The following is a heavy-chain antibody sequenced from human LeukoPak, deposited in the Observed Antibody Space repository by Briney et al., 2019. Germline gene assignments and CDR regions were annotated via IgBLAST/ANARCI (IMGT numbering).Heavy chain of an antibody. CDR3: ARDFDMGITPGDDFDF. J-gene: IGHJ4*02. CDR2: IKEDGTYT. V-gene: IGHV3-74*01. D-gene: IGHD3-9*01. Sequence: GGSLRLSCAASGFSFSKYWMHWVRHTPGEGLVWVSRIKEDGTYTSYADSVKGRFTISRDNARNTVFLQMNSLRAEDTAVYYCARDFDMGITPGDDFDFWGQGTLVTVSS. CDR1: GFSFSKYW.